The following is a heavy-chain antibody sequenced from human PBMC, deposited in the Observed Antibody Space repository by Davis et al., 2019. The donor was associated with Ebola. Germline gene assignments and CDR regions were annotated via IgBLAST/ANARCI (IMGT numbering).Heavy chain of an antibody. CDR1: GGSISSGDYY. V-gene: IGHV4-30-4*02. J-gene: IGHJ4*02. CDR3: AGGCSSTSCYGVFDY. CDR2: IYYSGST. D-gene: IGHD2-2*01. Sequence: SETLSLTCTVSGGSISSGDYYWSWIRQPPGKGLEWIGYIYYSGSTYYNPSLKSRVTISVDTSKNQFSLKLSSVTAADTAVYYCAGGCSSTSCYGVFDYWGQGTLVTVSS.